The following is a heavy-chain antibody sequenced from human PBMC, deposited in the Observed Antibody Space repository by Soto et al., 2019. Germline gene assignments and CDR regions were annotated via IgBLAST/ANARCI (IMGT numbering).Heavy chain of an antibody. CDR1: GGSVSSEHYY. J-gene: IGHJ4*02. D-gene: IGHD5-12*01. CDR2: FYYTGST. Sequence: TSETLSLTCTVSGGSVSSEHYYWNWIRQPPGKGLEWIGYFYYTGSTNYNPSLESRLTMSVDMSKNHFSLKLSSVTAADTAVYYCAGGTDGKKVAYWGQGTLVTSPQ. CDR3: AGGTDGKKVAY. V-gene: IGHV4-61*03.